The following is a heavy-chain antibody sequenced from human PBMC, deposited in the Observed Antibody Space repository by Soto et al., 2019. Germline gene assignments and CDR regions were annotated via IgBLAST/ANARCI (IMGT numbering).Heavy chain of an antibody. CDR3: GTVFEH. CDR2: MNNLGSST. CDR1: GLAFTNAW. V-gene: IGHV3-74*01. J-gene: IGHJ4*02. Sequence: EVQLVESGGGLVQPGGSLRLSCAASGLAFTNAWMHWVRQGPGEGLVWVSGMNNLGSSTYYADSVKGRFTVSRDDTKNTVFLQINSLRAEDTGVYFCGTVFEHWGQGVLVTVSS.